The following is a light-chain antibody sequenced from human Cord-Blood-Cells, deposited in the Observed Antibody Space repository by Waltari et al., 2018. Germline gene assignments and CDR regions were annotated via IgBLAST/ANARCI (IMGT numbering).Light chain of an antibody. V-gene: IGLV2-23*01. Sequence: QSALTQPASVSGSPGQSITSSCTGTRSDVGRYNLVSWYQQHPGKAPKLMIYEGSKRPSGVSNRFSGSKSGNTASLTISGLQAEDEADYYCCSYAGSSTLVFGGGTKLTVL. CDR3: CSYAGSSTLV. CDR1: RSDVGRYNL. J-gene: IGLJ3*02. CDR2: EGS.